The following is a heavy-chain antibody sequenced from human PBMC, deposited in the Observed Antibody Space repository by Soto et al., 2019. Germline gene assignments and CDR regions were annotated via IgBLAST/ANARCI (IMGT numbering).Heavy chain of an antibody. D-gene: IGHD3-9*01. CDR2: INHSGST. J-gene: IGHJ4*02. Sequence: SETLSLTCAVYGGSFSGYYWSWIRQPPGKGLEWIGEINHSGSTNYNPSLKSRVTISVDTSKNQFSLKLSSVTAEDTAVYYCARANDILTGYWVFDYWGQGTLVTVSS. CDR1: GGSFSGYY. V-gene: IGHV4-34*01. CDR3: ARANDILTGYWVFDY.